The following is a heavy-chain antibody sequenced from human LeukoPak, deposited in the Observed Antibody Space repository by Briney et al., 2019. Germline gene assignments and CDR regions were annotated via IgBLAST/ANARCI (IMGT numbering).Heavy chain of an antibody. Sequence: PGGSLRLSCAASGFGFSTFGMHWVRQAPGKGLEWVAVISYDGSNKYYADSVKGRFTISRDNSKNTLYLQMNSLRAEDTAVYYCAKGGGVTYYYYYGMDVWGQGTTVTVSS. J-gene: IGHJ6*02. CDR1: GFGFSTFG. CDR2: ISYDGSNK. V-gene: IGHV3-30*18. CDR3: AKGGGVTYYYYYGMDV. D-gene: IGHD2-21*02.